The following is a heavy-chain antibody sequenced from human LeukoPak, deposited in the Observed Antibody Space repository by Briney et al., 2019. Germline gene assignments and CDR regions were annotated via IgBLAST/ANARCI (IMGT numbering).Heavy chain of an antibody. CDR2: IWYDGSKK. CDR3: AKDPNYYGSGRRGNYFDY. CDR1: GFTFSSYG. D-gene: IGHD3-10*01. J-gene: IGHJ4*02. Sequence: GGSLRLSCAASGFTFSSYGMHWVRQAPGKGLEWVAVIWYDGSKKYYADSVKGRFTISRDNSKNTLYLQMNSLRAEDTAVYYCAKDPNYYGSGRRGNYFDYWGQGTLVTVSS. V-gene: IGHV3-33*06.